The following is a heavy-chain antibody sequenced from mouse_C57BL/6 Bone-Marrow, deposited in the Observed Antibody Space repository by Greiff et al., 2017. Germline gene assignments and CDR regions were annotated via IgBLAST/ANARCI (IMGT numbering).Heavy chain of an antibody. CDR1: GYTFTSYW. V-gene: IGHV1-55*01. J-gene: IGHJ2*01. D-gene: IGHD2-4*01. CDR3: ASSIYYDYGGGSFDY. CDR2: IYPGSGST. Sequence: VQLQQPGAELVKPGASVKMSCKASGYTFTSYWITWVKQRPGQGLEWIGDIYPGSGSTNYNEKFKSKATLTVDTSSRTTYMQLSSLTSEDSAVYYCASSIYYDYGGGSFDYWGQGTTLTVSS.